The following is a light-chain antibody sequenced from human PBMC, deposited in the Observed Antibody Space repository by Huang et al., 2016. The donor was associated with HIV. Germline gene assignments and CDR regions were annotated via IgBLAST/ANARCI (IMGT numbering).Light chain of an antibody. CDR2: DAS. CDR3: QHYGGSPAP. J-gene: IGKJ4*01. CDR1: QSVRGR. Sequence: EIVLTQSPGTLSLSPGERATLSCRASQSVRGRLAWYQQKPGQAPRRLIYDASSRATCIPDRFRGSGSGTDFTLTINRLAPEDFAVYYCQHYGGSPAPFGGGTKVEIK. V-gene: IGKV3-20*01.